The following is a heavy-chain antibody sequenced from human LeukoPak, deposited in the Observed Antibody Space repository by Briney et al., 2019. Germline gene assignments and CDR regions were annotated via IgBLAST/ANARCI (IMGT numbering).Heavy chain of an antibody. D-gene: IGHD3-10*01. CDR2: IYYSGST. CDR3: ARDGDYGSGSYYPPPLYYFDY. CDR1: GGSFSGYY. Sequence: PSETLSLTSAVYGGSFSGYYWGWIRQPPGKGLEWIGSIYYSGSTYYNPSLKSRVTISVDTSKNQFSLKLSSVTAADTAVYYCARDGDYGSGSYYPPPLYYFDYWGQGTLVTVSS. V-gene: IGHV4-34*01. J-gene: IGHJ4*02.